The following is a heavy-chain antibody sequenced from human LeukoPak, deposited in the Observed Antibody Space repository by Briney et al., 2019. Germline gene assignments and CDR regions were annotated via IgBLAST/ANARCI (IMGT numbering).Heavy chain of an antibody. CDR2: INQDGTKQ. V-gene: IGHV3-7*03. J-gene: IGHJ4*02. CDR3: VRRNLFDY. CDR1: GFTFRSYW. Sequence: GGSLRLSCAVSGFTFRSYWMSWLRQAPGKGLECVASINQDGTKQYYVDSVRGRFTISRDDAKDSVYLQMNNLRVQDTAVYYCVRRNLFDYWGQGTLVTVSS.